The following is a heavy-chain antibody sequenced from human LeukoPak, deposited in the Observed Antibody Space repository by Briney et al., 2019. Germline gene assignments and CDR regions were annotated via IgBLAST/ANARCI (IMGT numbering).Heavy chain of an antibody. D-gene: IGHD6-13*01. V-gene: IGHV1-24*01. J-gene: IGHJ4*02. CDR2: FDPEDGET. CDR3: ATPGQLVHGLDY. Sequence: EASVKVSCKVSGYTLTELSMHWVRQAPGKGLEWMGGFDPEDGETIYAQKFQGRVTMTEDTSTDTAYMELSSLRSEGTAVYYCATPGQLVHGLDYWGQGTLVTVSS. CDR1: GYTLTELS.